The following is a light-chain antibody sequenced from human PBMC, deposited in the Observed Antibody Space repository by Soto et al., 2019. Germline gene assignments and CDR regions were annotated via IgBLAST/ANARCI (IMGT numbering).Light chain of an antibody. CDR1: QSVSSN. V-gene: IGKV3D-15*01. CDR2: DAS. Sequence: EIVMTQSPATLSVSPGERASLSCRASQSVSSNLAWYQQKPGQAPRLLIYDASTRATGIPARFSGSGSGTEFTLTISSLQSEDFVVYYCQQYNNWLTFGGGTKVDI. CDR3: QQYNNWLT. J-gene: IGKJ4*01.